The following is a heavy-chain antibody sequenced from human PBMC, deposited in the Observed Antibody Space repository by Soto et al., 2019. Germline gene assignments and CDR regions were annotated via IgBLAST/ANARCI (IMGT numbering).Heavy chain of an antibody. D-gene: IGHD3-9*01. J-gene: IGHJ4*02. V-gene: IGHV4-59*01. CDR2: IYYSGST. CDR1: GGSISSYY. Sequence: SETLSLTCTVSGGSISSYYWSWIRQPPGKGLEWIGYIYYSGSTNYNPSLKSRVTISVDTSKNQFSLKLSSVTAADTAVYYCARTHPSKYYDILTGYPYFDYCGQGTLVTVSS. CDR3: ARTHPSKYYDILTGYPYFDY.